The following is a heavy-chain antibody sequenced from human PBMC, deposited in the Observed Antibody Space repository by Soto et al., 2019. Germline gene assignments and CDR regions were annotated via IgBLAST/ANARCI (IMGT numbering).Heavy chain of an antibody. D-gene: IGHD3-22*01. CDR2: ISGSGGST. V-gene: IGHV3-23*01. Sequence: GGSLRLSCAASGFTFSSYAMSWVRQAPGKGLEWVSAISGSGGSTYYADSVKGRFTISRDNSKNTLYLQMNSLRAEDTAVYYCAKDFTYYDSSGPAFFDYWGQGTLVTVSS. J-gene: IGHJ4*02. CDR3: AKDFTYYDSSGPAFFDY. CDR1: GFTFSSYA.